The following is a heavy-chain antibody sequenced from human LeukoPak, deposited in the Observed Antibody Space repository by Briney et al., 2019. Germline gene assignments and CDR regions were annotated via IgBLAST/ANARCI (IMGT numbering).Heavy chain of an antibody. V-gene: IGHV4-4*02. D-gene: IGHD1-1*01. CDR3: ARVNINNWHSCDY. CDR2: IYHSESP. CDR1: GGSISSNNW. J-gene: IGHJ4*02. Sequence: SETLSLTCAVSGGSISSNNWWGWVRPPPGKGLEWIGEIYHSESPNYNPSLKSRVTISVDKSRNHFSLNLSSVTAADTAVYYCARVNINNWHSCDYWGQGTLVTVSS.